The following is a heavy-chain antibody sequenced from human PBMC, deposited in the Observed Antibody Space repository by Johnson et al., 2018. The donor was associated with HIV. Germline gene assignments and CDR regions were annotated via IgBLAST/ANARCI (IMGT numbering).Heavy chain of an antibody. J-gene: IGHJ3*02. Sequence: QVQLVESGGDLIQPGRSLRLSCAASGFTFSSYAMHWVRQAPGKGLEWVAVISYDGSNKYYADSVKGRFTISSDNSKNTLYLPMNSLRAEDTAVYYCARAWGSRDILTALRGAFDIWGQGTMVTVSS. CDR3: ARAWGSRDILTALRGAFDI. V-gene: IGHV3-30*14. CDR1: GFTFSSYA. D-gene: IGHD3-9*01. CDR2: ISYDGSNK.